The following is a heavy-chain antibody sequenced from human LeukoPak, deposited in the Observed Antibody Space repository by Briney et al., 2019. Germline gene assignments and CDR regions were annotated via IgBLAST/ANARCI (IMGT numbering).Heavy chain of an antibody. V-gene: IGHV3-48*04. D-gene: IGHD3-10*02. CDR2: ISSSSSTI. CDR3: AELGITMIGGV. Sequence: GGSLRLSCAGSGFTFSSYWMSWVRQAPGKGLEWVSYISSSSSTIYYADSVKGRFTISRDNAKNSLYLQMNSLRAEDTAVYYCAELGITMIGGVWGKGTTVTISS. J-gene: IGHJ6*04. CDR1: GFTFSSYW.